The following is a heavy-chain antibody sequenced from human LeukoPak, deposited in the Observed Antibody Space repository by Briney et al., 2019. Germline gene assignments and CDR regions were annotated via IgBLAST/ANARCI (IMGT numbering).Heavy chain of an antibody. CDR2: IYYSGST. V-gene: IGHV4-59*01. CDR1: GGSISSYY. J-gene: IGHJ6*04. CDR3: ARDPGRGEEGMDV. D-gene: IGHD3-10*01. Sequence: SETLSLTCTVSGGSISSYYWSWVRQPPGKGLEWIGYIYYSGSTNYYPSLKSRLTISVDTSKNQVSLKLSSVTAADTAVYYCARDPGRGEEGMDVWGKGTTVTVSS.